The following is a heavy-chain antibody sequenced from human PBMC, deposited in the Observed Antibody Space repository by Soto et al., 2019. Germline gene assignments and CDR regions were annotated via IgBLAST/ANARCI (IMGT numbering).Heavy chain of an antibody. CDR3: ARTRVAAAYNWFDP. J-gene: IGHJ5*02. D-gene: IGHD6-13*01. Sequence: SETLSLTCTVSGGSISSSSYYWGWIRQPPGKGLEWIGSIYYSGSTYYNPSLKSRVTISVDTSKNQFSLKLSSVTAADTAVYYCARTRVAAAYNWFDPWGQGTLVTVS. CDR1: GGSISSSSYY. V-gene: IGHV4-39*01. CDR2: IYYSGST.